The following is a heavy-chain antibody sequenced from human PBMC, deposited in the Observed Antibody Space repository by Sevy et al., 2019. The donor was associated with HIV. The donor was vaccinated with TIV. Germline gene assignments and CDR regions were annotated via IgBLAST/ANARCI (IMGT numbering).Heavy chain of an antibody. CDR2: ISSNGGST. D-gene: IGHD2-2*01. J-gene: IGHJ6*03. CDR3: MKELGYCSSTSGRNYYYYYMDV. CDR1: GFTFSSYA. V-gene: IGHV3-64D*06. Sequence: GGSLRLSCSASGFTFSSYAMHWVRQAPGKGLEYVSAISSNGGSTYYADSVKGRFTISRDNSKNTLYLQMSRLRAEDTAVYYWMKELGYCSSTSGRNYYYYYMDVWGKGTTVTVSS.